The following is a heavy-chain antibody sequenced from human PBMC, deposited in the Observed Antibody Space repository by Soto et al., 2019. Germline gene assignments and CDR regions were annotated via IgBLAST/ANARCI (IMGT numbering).Heavy chain of an antibody. CDR2: INAGNGNT. V-gene: IGHV1-3*01. CDR3: ARRYYDFWSGYYRLDWFDP. CDR1: GYTFTSYA. Sequence: ASVKVSCKASGYTFTSYAMHWVRQAPGQRLEWMGWINAGNGNTKYSQKFQGRVTITRDTSASTAYMELSSLRSEDTAVYYCARRYYDFWSGYYRLDWFDPWGQGTLVTVS. D-gene: IGHD3-3*01. J-gene: IGHJ5*02.